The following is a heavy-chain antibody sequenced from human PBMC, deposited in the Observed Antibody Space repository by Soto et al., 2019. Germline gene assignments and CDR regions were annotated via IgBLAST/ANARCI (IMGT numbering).Heavy chain of an antibody. Sequence: QVQLVQSGAEVKKPGASVKVSCKASGYTFTSYGISWVRQAPGQGLEWMGWISAYNGNTNYAQKLQGRVTMTTDTFTSTAYMELRSLRSDDTAVYYCARTLLDYYDSSGYYYDYFDYWGQGTLVTVSS. CDR2: ISAYNGNT. V-gene: IGHV1-18*04. D-gene: IGHD3-22*01. CDR3: ARTLLDYYDSSGYYYDYFDY. CDR1: GYTFTSYG. J-gene: IGHJ4*02.